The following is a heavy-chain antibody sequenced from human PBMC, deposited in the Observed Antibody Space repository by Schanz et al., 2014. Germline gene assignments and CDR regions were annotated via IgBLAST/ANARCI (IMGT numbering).Heavy chain of an antibody. CDR1: GFTFSTYA. D-gene: IGHD2-2*01. CDR3: AKDLLYGAPMPLNHLDY. J-gene: IGHJ4*02. CDR2: IWYDGSNK. Sequence: GQLAESGGGLVQPGGSLRLSCAVSGFTFSTYAMSWVRQAPGKGLEWVAFIWYDGSNKYYADSVKGRFTISRDNSKNTLYLQMNSLRAEDTAVYYCAKDLLYGAPMPLNHLDYWGQGTLVTVSS. V-gene: IGHV3-30*02.